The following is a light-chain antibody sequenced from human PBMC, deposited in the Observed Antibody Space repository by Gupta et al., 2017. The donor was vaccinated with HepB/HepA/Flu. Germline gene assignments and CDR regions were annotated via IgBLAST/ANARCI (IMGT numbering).Light chain of an antibody. Sequence: SYELTPPPSVSVSPGQTARITCSGDALPKQYAYWYQQKPGQAPVLVIYNDSERPSGIPERFSGSSSGTTVTLTISGVQAEDEADYYCQSADSSGTFVVFGGGTKLTVL. CDR3: QSADSSGTFVV. J-gene: IGLJ2*01. CDR1: ALPKQY. CDR2: NDS. V-gene: IGLV3-25*03.